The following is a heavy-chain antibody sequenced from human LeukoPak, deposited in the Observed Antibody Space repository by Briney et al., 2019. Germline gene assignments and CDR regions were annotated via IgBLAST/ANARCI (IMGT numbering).Heavy chain of an antibody. D-gene: IGHD1-26*01. J-gene: IGHJ6*02. V-gene: IGHV4-34*01. CDR2: INHSGST. CDR3: RATYYYYGMDV. Sequence: SETLSLTCAVYGGSFSGYYWSWIRQPPGKGLEWIGEINHSGSTNYNPSLKSRVTISVDTSKNQFSLKLSSVTAAATAVYYCRATYYYYGMDVWGQGTTVTVSS. CDR1: GGSFSGYY.